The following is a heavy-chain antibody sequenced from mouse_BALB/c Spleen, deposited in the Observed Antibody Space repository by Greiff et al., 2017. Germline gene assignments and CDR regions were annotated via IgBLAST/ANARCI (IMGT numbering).Heavy chain of an antibody. Sequence: EVQLQQSGPELVKPGASVKMSCKASGYTFTSYVMHWVKQKPGQGLEWIGYINPYNDGTKYNEKFKGKATLTSDKSSSTAYMELSSLTSEDSAVYYCARGYDYDEGAYWGQGTLVTVSA. D-gene: IGHD2-4*01. J-gene: IGHJ3*01. V-gene: IGHV1-14*01. CDR3: ARGYDYDEGAY. CDR2: INPYNDGT. CDR1: GYTFTSYV.